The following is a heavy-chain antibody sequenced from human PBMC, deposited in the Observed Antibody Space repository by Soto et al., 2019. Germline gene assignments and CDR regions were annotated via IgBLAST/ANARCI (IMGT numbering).Heavy chain of an antibody. J-gene: IGHJ4*02. D-gene: IGHD2-2*01. CDR2: VSGSGGST. CDR1: GFNFNNYG. CDR3: AKLGYCSSPSCPTFDF. Sequence: QSGGSLRLSCAASGFNFNNYGMSWVRQAPGKGLEWVSTVSGSGGSTYYADSVKGRFTISRDNSKNTLYLQMNSLRAEDTAIYYCAKLGYCSSPSCPTFDFWGQGTQVTVSS. V-gene: IGHV3-23*01.